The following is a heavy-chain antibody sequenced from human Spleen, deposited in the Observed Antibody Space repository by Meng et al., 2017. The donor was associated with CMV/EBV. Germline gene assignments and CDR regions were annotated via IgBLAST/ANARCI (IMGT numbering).Heavy chain of an antibody. CDR2: ISGYNGNT. CDR3: ARGELIDYYYNSLDV. D-gene: IGHD1-26*01. CDR1: GYTFTAHY. J-gene: IGHJ6*02. Sequence: ASVKVSCKASGYTFTAHYFHWVRQAPGQGLEWMGWISGYNGNTHYAKSLQGRVSLTTDTSTNTVYMDLRSLTSDDTAVYFCARGELIDYYYNSLDVWGQGTTVTVSS. V-gene: IGHV1-18*04.